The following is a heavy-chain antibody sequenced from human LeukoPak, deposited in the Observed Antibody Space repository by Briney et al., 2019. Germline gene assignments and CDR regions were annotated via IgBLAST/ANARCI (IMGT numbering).Heavy chain of an antibody. CDR1: GFTFSSYG. CDR2: ISGSGDAT. J-gene: IGHJ4*02. Sequence: GSLRLSCAASGFTFSSYGMSWVRQAPGKGLEWVAGISGSGDATYYAHSVKGRFTISRDNSKNTLYLQMNSLRAEDTAVFYCARETEAFDNWGQGTLVTVSS. V-gene: IGHV3-23*01. CDR3: ARETEAFDN.